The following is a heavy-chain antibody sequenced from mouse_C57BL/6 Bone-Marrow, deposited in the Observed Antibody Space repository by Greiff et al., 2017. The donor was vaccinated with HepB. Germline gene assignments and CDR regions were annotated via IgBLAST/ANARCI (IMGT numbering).Heavy chain of an antibody. J-gene: IGHJ2*01. V-gene: IGHV1-69*01. CDR1: GYTFTSYW. CDR3: ARGDYSGSGYNY. Sequence: QVQLQQPGAELVMPGASVKLSCKASGYTFTSYWMHWVKQRPGQGLEWIGEIDPSDSYTNYNQKFKGKSTLTVDKSSSTAYMQLSSLTSEGSAVYYCARGDYSGSGYNYGGQNPTLTVSS. CDR2: IDPSDSYT. D-gene: IGHD1-1*01.